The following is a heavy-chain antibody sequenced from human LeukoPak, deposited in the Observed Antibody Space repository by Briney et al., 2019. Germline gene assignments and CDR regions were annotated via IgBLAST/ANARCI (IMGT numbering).Heavy chain of an antibody. CDR3: ARDRGYSSRWNFGKDYYMDV. J-gene: IGHJ6*03. Sequence: GGSLRLSCSASGFTFSTYGMNWVRQAPGKGLEWVSVIWYDGSHANYADAVKGRFTISRDNSKNTLYLQMNRPRAEDTAVYYCARDRGYSSRWNFGKDYYMDVWGKGTTVTVSS. V-gene: IGHV3-33*01. CDR2: IWYDGSHA. CDR1: GFTFSTYG. D-gene: IGHD6-13*01.